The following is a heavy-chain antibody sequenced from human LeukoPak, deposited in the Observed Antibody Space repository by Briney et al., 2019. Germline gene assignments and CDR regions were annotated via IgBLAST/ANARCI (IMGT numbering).Heavy chain of an antibody. CDR3: ARDAYYYGSESYFFDY. CDR1: GYSISSGYY. V-gene: IGHV4-4*07. J-gene: IGHJ4*02. Sequence: SETLSLTCTVSGYSISSGYYWGWIRQPAEKGLEWIGRIHTSGSTKYNPSLKSRVTMSVDTSKNQFSLKLSSVTAADTAVYYCARDAYYYGSESYFFDYWGQGTLVTVSS. CDR2: IHTSGST. D-gene: IGHD3-10*01.